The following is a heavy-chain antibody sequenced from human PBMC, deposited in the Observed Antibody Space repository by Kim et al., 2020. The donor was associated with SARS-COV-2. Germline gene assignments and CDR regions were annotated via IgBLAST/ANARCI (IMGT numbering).Heavy chain of an antibody. V-gene: IGHV3-30*18. CDR1: GFTFSSYG. D-gene: IGHD2-2*01. Sequence: GGSLRLSCAASGFTFSSYGMHWVRQAPGKGLEWVAVISYDGSNKYYADSVKGRFTISRDNSKNTLYLQMNSLRAEDTAVYYCAKRIVVVSAAIVDDGFDVWGQGTMVTVSS. CDR3: AKRIVVVSAAIVDDGFDV. CDR2: ISYDGSNK. J-gene: IGHJ3*01.